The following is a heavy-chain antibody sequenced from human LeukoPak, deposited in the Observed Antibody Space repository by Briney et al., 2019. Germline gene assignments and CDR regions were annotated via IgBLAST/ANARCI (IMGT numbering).Heavy chain of an antibody. CDR2: IIPILGIA. V-gene: IGHV1-69*02. D-gene: IGHD2-15*01. J-gene: IGHJ4*02. CDR1: GGTFSSYT. Sequence: GASVKVSCKASGGTFSSYTISWVRQAPGQGLEWMGRIIPILGIANYAQKFQGRVTITRNTSISTAYMELSSLRSEDTAVYYCARGGPGSSLDYWGQGTLVTVSS. CDR3: ARGGPGSSLDY.